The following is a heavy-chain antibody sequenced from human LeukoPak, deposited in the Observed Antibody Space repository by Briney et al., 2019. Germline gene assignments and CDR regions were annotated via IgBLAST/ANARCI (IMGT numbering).Heavy chain of an antibody. V-gene: IGHV3-21*01. CDR2: MSYSGGST. J-gene: IGHJ4*02. Sequence: GGSLRPSFEPSDFTLGRFGMNWFRKAPGKGLKWSSPMSYSGGSTYYADSVKGRFTISRDNAKSTLYLQMNSLRAEDTAVYYCSAALYSGGWHYFDYWGQGILVTVSS. D-gene: IGHD2-15*01. CDR3: SAALYSGGWHYFDY. CDR1: DFTLGRFG.